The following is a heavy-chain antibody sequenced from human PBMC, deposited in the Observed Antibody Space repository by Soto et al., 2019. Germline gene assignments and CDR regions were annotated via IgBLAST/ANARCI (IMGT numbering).Heavy chain of an antibody. CDR3: ARVHCSAGTCLDGLDF. J-gene: IGHJ6*04. CDR1: GDSVSSNGAC. D-gene: IGHD2-15*01. V-gene: IGHV6-1*01. CDR2: IYYRSKWFN. Sequence: SQTLSLTCVISGDSVSSNGACWNWIRQSPSRGLHRLGRIYYRSKWFNDYAASVESRMAIKPDTSRNQFSLQLNYVTPEDTAVYYCARVHCSAGTCLDGLDFWGKGPTITVSS.